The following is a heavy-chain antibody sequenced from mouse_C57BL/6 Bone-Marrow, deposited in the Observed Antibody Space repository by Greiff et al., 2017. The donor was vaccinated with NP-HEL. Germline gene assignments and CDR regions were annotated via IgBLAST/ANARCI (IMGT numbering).Heavy chain of an antibody. V-gene: IGHV14-2*01. D-gene: IGHD2-5*01. J-gene: IGHJ4*01. CDR2: IDPEDGET. Sequence: VQLKESGAELVKPGASVKLSCTASGFNIKDYYMHWVKQRTEQGLEWIGRIDPEDGETKYAPKFPGKATITADTSSNTAYLQLSSLTSEDTAVYYCARKPAYYSNYDYAMDYWGQGTSVTVSS. CDR3: ARKPAYYSNYDYAMDY. CDR1: GFNIKDYY.